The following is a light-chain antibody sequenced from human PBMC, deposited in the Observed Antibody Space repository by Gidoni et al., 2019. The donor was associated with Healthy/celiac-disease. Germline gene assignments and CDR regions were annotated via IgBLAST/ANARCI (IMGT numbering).Light chain of an antibody. J-gene: IGKJ3*01. CDR2: DAS. CDR1: QDISNY. V-gene: IGKV1-33*01. Sequence: DIQMTQSPSSLSASVGDRVTITCQARQDISNYLNWYQPKPGKAPKLLIYDASNLETGVPSRFSGSGSGTDFTFTISSLQPEDMATYYCQQYDNLPFTFGPGTKVDIK. CDR3: QQYDNLPFT.